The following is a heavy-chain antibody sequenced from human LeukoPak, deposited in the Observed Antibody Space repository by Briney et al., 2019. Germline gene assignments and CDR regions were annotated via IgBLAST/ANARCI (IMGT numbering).Heavy chain of an antibody. D-gene: IGHD3-3*01. CDR2: IYHSGST. CDR3: AVTLWSGYYDY. V-gene: IGHV4-38-2*01. J-gene: IGHJ4*02. Sequence: PSETLSLTCAVSGYSISSGYYWGWIRPPPGKGLEGIGSIYHSGSTYYNPSLKRRVTISVDTSKNQFSLKLSSVTAADTAVYYCAVTLWSGYYDYWGQGTLVTVSS. CDR1: GYSISSGYY.